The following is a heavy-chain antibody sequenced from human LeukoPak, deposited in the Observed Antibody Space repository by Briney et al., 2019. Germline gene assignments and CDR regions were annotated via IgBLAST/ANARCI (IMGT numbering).Heavy chain of an antibody. CDR3: AKADRYCGGDCYSYFDY. V-gene: IGHV3-23*01. J-gene: IGHJ4*02. D-gene: IGHD2-21*02. CDR1: GFTFSSYG. CDR2: ISGSGGST. Sequence: GGSLRLSCAASGFTFSSYGMSWVRQAPGKGLEWVSAISGSGGSTYYADSVKGRFTISRDNSKNTLYLQMNSLRAEDTAVYYCAKADRYCGGDCYSYFDYWGQGTLVTVSS.